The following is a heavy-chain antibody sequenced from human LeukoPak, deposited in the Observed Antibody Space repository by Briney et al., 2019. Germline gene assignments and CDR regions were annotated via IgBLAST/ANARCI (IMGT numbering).Heavy chain of an antibody. CDR2: IYHSGST. J-gene: IGHJ1*01. Sequence: SETLSLTCAVSGGSISSGGYSWSWIRQPPGKGLEWIGYIYHSGSTYYNPSLKSRVTISVDRSKNQFSLKLSSVTAADTAVYYCARGKYCSGGSCHKYFQHWGQSTLVTVSS. V-gene: IGHV4-30-2*01. CDR3: ARGKYCSGGSCHKYFQH. D-gene: IGHD2-15*01. CDR1: GGSISSGGYS.